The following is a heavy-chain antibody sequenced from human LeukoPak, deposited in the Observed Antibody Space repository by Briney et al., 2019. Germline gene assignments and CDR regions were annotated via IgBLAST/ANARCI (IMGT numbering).Heavy chain of an antibody. CDR1: GYSISSGYY. Sequence: SGTLSLTCTVSGYSISSGYYWGWIRQPPGKGLEWIGSIYHSGSTYYNPSLKSRVTISVDTSKNQFSLKLSSVTAADTAVYYCARFITGTTSDAFDIWGQGTMVTVSS. V-gene: IGHV4-38-2*02. CDR3: ARFITGTTSDAFDI. J-gene: IGHJ3*02. D-gene: IGHD1-7*01. CDR2: IYHSGST.